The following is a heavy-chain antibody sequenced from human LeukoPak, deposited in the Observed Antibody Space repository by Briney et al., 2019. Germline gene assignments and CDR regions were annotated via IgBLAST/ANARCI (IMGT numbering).Heavy chain of an antibody. CDR3: TGNYYGSGSYADFDY. CDR2: IRSTANGYAT. CDR1: GFTFSGSA. V-gene: IGHV3-73*01. Sequence: GGSLRLSCAASGFTFSGSALHWVRQASGKGLEWVGRIRSTANGYATAYAASVKGRFTISREDSKNTAYLQMDSLKTEDTAVYYCTGNYYGSGSYADFDYWGQGTLVTVSS. D-gene: IGHD3-10*01. J-gene: IGHJ4*02.